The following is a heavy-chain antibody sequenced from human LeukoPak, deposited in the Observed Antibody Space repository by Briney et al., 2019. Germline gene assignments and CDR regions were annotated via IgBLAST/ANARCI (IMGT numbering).Heavy chain of an antibody. J-gene: IGHJ6*02. V-gene: IGHV3-23*01. CDR3: ARDQGTYYYYYGMDV. Sequence: GGSLGLSCAASGFTFSNFAMNWVRQAPGKGLEWVSVISSNGGRTYYANSVKGRFTVSRDNSKNTLYLQMNSLRAEDTAVYYCARDQGTYYYYYGMDVWGQGTTVTVSS. D-gene: IGHD2-21*01. CDR2: ISSNGGRT. CDR1: GFTFSNFA.